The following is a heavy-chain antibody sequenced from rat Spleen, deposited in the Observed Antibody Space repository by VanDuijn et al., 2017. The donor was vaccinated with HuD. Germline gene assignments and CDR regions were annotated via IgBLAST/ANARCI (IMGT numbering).Heavy chain of an antibody. CDR3: ARRMGITYWYFDF. J-gene: IGHJ1*01. Sequence: EVQLVESGGGLVQPGRSLKVSCEVSGFTFSNAGMHWIRQAPTKGLEWVASISPSGKSTYYRDSVKGRFTISRDNAKSTLYLQMNSLRSEDTATYYCARRMGITYWYFDFWGPGTMVTVSS. CDR2: ISPSGKST. D-gene: IGHD1-9*01. CDR1: GFTFSNAG. V-gene: IGHV5-19*01.